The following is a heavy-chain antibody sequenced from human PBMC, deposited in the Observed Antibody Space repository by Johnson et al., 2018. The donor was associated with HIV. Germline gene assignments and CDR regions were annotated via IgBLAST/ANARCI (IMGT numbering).Heavy chain of an antibody. CDR2: ISYDGSNK. J-gene: IGHJ3*02. D-gene: IGHD3-22*01. Sequence: QVQLVESGGGVVQPGRSLRLSCAASGFTFSSYGMHWVRQAPGKGLEWVAVISYDGSNKYYADSVKGRFTISRDNSKNTLYLQMNSLRDEDTAVYYCARVIDQYFDSILDDAFDIWGQGTLVTVSS. V-gene: IGHV3-30*03. CDR1: GFTFSSYG. CDR3: ARVIDQYFDSILDDAFDI.